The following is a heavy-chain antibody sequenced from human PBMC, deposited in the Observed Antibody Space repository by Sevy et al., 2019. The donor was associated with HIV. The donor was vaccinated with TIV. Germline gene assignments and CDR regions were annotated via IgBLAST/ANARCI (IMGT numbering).Heavy chain of an antibody. D-gene: IGHD3-10*01. CDR1: GFTFRNYA. V-gene: IGHV3-23*01. CDR2: ISGSAYST. CDR3: AKYYYGSGSQGWYFDY. Sequence: GGSLRLSCAVSGFTFRNYAMSWVRQAPGKGLEWVSAISGSAYSTYYADSVKGRFTISRDNSKNTLFLQMNSLRAEDTAVYYCAKYYYGSGSQGWYFDYWGQGTLVTVSS. J-gene: IGHJ4*02.